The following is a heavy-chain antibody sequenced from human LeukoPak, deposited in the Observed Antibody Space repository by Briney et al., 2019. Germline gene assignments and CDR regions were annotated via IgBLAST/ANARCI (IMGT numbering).Heavy chain of an antibody. CDR3: ARDSVGGNSVVGYFDY. J-gene: IGHJ4*02. D-gene: IGHD4-23*01. V-gene: IGHV1-46*01. Sequence: ASVKVSCKASGYTFTSYGISWVRQAPGQGLEWMGIINPSGGSTSYAQKFQGRVTMTRDMSTSTVYMELSSLRSEDTAVYYCARDSVGGNSVVGYFDYWGQGTLVTVSS. CDR1: GYTFTSYG. CDR2: INPSGGST.